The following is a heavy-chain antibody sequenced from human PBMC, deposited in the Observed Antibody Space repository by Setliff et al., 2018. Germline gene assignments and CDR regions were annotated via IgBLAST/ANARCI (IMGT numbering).Heavy chain of an antibody. J-gene: IGHJ6*02. V-gene: IGHV1-3*01. CDR3: ARDPASSGYDTYYYYYYGMDV. CDR2: INAGNGNT. CDR1: GYTFTSYA. D-gene: IGHD5-12*01. Sequence: ASVKVSYKASGYTFTSYAMHWVRQAPGQRLEWMGWINAGNGNTKYSQKFQGRVTITRDTSASTAYMELSSLRSEDTAVYYCARDPASSGYDTYYYYYYGMDVWGQGTTVTAP.